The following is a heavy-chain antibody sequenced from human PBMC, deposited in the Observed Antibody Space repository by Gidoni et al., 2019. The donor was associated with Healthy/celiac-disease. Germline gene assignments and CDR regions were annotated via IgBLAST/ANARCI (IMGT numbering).Heavy chain of an antibody. Sequence: QVQPQESGPGLVKPSQTLSLTCTVSGGSISSGSYYWSWIRQPAGKGLEWIGRIYTSGSTNYNPSLKSRVTISVDTSKNQFSLKLSSVTAADTAVYYCASDGGDYGGNPFDYWGQGTLVTVSS. D-gene: IGHD4-17*01. V-gene: IGHV4-61*02. J-gene: IGHJ4*02. CDR3: ASDGGDYGGNPFDY. CDR2: IYTSGST. CDR1: GGSISSGSYY.